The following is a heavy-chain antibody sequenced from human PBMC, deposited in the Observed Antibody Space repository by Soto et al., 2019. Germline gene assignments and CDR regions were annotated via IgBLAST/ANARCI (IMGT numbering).Heavy chain of an antibody. D-gene: IGHD5-18*01. V-gene: IGHV3-11*05. Sequence: GGSLRLSCEASGLMFTNYAMTWIRQAPGKGLEWVSYISSSSSYTNYADSVKGRFTISRDNAKNSLYLQMNSLRAEDTAVYYCARDRAGGYSYAELDYWGQGTLVTVSS. CDR1: GLMFTNYA. CDR2: ISSSSSYT. CDR3: ARDRAGGYSYAELDY. J-gene: IGHJ4*02.